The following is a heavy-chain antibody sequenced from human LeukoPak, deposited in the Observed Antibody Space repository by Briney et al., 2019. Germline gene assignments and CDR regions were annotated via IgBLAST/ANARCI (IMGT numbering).Heavy chain of an antibody. CDR2: MYSSGSV. CDR1: GNSISAYY. D-gene: IGHD3-16*01. J-gene: IGHJ4*02. CDR3: MTSYYGGRGYYTDY. V-gene: IGHV4-4*07. Sequence: PSETLSLTCTVSGNSISAYYWSWIRQSAGKGLEWIGRMYSSGSVIHNPSLKSRVILSVDTSKNQFFLKLSPVTAADTAIYYCMTSYYGGRGYYTDYWGQGTLVIVSS.